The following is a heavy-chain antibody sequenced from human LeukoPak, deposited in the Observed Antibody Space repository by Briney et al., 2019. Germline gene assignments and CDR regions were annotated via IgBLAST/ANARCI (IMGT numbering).Heavy chain of an antibody. Sequence: GGSLRLSCAASGFTFSSYGMHWVRQAPGKGLEWVAVISYDGSNKYYADSVKGRFTISRDNSKNTLYLQMNSLRAEDTAVYYCAKDLTVHSSSWRYYYYGMDVWGQGTTVTVSS. CDR1: GFTFSSYG. CDR2: ISYDGSNK. V-gene: IGHV3-30*18. D-gene: IGHD6-13*01. CDR3: AKDLTVHSSSWRYYYYGMDV. J-gene: IGHJ6*02.